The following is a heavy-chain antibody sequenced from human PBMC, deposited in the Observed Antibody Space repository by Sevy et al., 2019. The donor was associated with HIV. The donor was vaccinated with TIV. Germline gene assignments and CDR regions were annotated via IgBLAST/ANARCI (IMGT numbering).Heavy chain of an antibody. CDR2: VHNGGST. CDR1: GDSITSYY. V-gene: IGHV4-59*01. J-gene: IGHJ4*02. Sequence: SETLSLTCTVSGDSITSYYWAWIRQPPGKGLEWIGNVHNGGSTNYNPSLKSRLTISVDTTNNQFSLKLGSVTVADTAVYFCARPHTSGWTRFEHWSQGILVTVSS. D-gene: IGHD6-19*01. CDR3: ARPHTSGWTRFEH.